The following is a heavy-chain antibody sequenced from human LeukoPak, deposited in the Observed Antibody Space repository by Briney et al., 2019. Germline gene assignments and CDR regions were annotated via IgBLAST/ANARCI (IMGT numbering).Heavy chain of an antibody. Sequence: KPSETLSLTCTVSGGSISSYYWSWIRQPPGKGLEWIGYIYYSGSTNYNPSLKSRVTLSVDTSKNQFSLKLSSVTAADTAVYYCASGEVADYFDYWGQGTLVTVSS. CDR1: GGSISSYY. D-gene: IGHD3-16*01. V-gene: IGHV4-59*01. CDR3: ASGEVADYFDY. CDR2: IYYSGST. J-gene: IGHJ4*02.